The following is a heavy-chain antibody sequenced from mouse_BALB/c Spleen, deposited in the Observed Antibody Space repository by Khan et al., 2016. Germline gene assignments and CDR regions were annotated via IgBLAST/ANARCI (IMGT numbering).Heavy chain of an antibody. Sequence: VQLQESGPGLVKPSQSLFLACSITGFPITSGYYWIWIRQSPGKPLEWMGYITHSGHTFYNPSLQSPISLTREKTKTQFFLQLNSVTTENTAMDYRAGDSYGYWYFDGWGAGTTVTVSS. CDR1: GFPITSGYY. CDR2: ITHSGHT. CDR3: AGDSYGYWYFDG. V-gene: IGHV12-3*02. D-gene: IGHD2-10*02. J-gene: IGHJ1*01.